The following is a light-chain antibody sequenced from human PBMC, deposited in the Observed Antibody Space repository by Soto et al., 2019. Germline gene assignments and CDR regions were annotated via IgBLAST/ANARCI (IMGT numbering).Light chain of an antibody. CDR3: QQSYSTPGT. J-gene: IGKJ1*01. CDR1: QSVSTY. V-gene: IGKV1-39*01. CDR2: AAS. Sequence: DIQMTQSPSSLSASVGDRVTITCRASQSVSTYLNWYQQKPGKRPKLLIYAASSLQSGVPSRFSGSGSGTDVTLTISSLHPEDVATYYCQQSYSTPGTFGHGTKVE.